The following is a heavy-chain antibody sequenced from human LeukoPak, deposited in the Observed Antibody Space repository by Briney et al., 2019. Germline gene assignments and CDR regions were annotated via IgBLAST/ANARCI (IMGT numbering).Heavy chain of an antibody. CDR1: GYTFTGHY. CDR2: INPNSGGT. J-gene: IGHJ4*02. CDR3: ARGAGYTGSYAGILDY. Sequence: ASVKVSCKASGYTFTGHYMHWVRQAPGQGIEWTGRINPNSGGTNYAQKFQGRVTMTRDTSISTAYMELSRLRSDDTAVYYCARGAGYTGSYAGILDYWGQGTLVTVSS. D-gene: IGHD1-26*01. V-gene: IGHV1-2*06.